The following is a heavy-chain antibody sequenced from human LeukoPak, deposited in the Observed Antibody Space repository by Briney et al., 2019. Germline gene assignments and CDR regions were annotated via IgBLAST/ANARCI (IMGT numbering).Heavy chain of an antibody. CDR2: IYSGGST. Sequence: GGSLRLSCAASGFTVRSNYMSWVRQAPGKGLEWVSVIYSGGSTYYADSVKGRFTISRDNSRNTLYLQMNSLRAEDTAVYYCAKVLLAVTTGGFDYWGQETLVTVSS. CDR1: GFTVRSNY. J-gene: IGHJ4*02. D-gene: IGHD4-17*01. V-gene: IGHV3-53*01. CDR3: AKVLLAVTTGGFDY.